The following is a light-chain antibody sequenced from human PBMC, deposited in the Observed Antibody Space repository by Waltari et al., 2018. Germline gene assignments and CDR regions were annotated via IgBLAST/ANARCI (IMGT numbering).Light chain of an antibody. CDR3: LQHNTYPWT. CDR1: QGIRNE. CDR2: AAS. Sequence: DIQMTQSPSSLSASVGDRVTLTCRTSQGIRNELGWYQHKAGKAPKRLIYAASSLQSGVPSRFSGSGSGTEFTLIISSLQPEDFATYYCLQHNTYPWTFGQGTKVEIK. J-gene: IGKJ1*01. V-gene: IGKV1-17*01.